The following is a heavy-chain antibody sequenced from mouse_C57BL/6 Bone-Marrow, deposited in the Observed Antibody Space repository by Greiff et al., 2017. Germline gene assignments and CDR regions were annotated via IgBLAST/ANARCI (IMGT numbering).Heavy chain of an antibody. CDR3: ARDDY. J-gene: IGHJ4*01. CDR1: GFTFSDFY. CDR2: SRNKANDYTT. Sequence: DVKLVESGGGLVQSGRSLRLSCATSGFTFSDFYMEWVRQAPGKGLEWIAASRNKANDYTTEYSASVKGRFIVSRDTSQSILYLQMNALRAEDTAIYYCARDDYWGQGTSVTVSA. V-gene: IGHV7-1*01.